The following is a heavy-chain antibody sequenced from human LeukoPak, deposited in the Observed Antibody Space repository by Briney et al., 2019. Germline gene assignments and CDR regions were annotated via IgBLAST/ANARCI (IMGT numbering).Heavy chain of an antibody. CDR3: ATLAAAGTNY. CDR1: GFTFSRYW. D-gene: IGHD6-13*01. J-gene: IGHJ4*02. V-gene: IGHV3-74*01. Sequence: GGSLRLSCAASGFTFSRYWMHWVRQAPGKGLVWVSRADYDGSDTSYADSVRGRFTISRDNAKNPLYLQMNRLSAEDTAVYYCATLAAAGTNYWGQGTLVTVSS. CDR2: ADYDGSDT.